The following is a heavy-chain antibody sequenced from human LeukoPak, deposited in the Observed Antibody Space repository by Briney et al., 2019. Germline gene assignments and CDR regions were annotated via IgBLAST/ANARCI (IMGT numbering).Heavy chain of an antibody. D-gene: IGHD5-24*01. Sequence: GGSLRLFCAASGFTFSSYSMNWVRQAPGKGLEWVSSISSSSSYIYYADSVKGRFTISRDNAKNSLYLQMNSLRAEDTAVYYCARVGMGYMDVWGKGTTVTVSS. CDR3: ARVGMGYMDV. CDR2: ISSSSSYI. V-gene: IGHV3-21*01. CDR1: GFTFSSYS. J-gene: IGHJ6*03.